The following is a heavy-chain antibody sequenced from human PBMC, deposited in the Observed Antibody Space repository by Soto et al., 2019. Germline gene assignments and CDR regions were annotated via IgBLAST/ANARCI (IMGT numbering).Heavy chain of an antibody. Sequence: SETLSLTCTVSGCSISSYYWSWIRQPPGKGLEWIGYIYYSGSTNYDPSLKSRVTISVDTSKNQFSLKLSSVTAADTAVYYCARRYGGTLGHWGQGTPVTVSS. CDR1: GCSISSYY. CDR3: ARRYGGTLGH. V-gene: IGHV4-59*08. D-gene: IGHD4-17*01. J-gene: IGHJ4*02. CDR2: IYYSGST.